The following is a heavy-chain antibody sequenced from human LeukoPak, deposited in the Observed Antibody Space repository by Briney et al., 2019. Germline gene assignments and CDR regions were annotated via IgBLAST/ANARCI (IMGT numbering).Heavy chain of an antibody. V-gene: IGHV3-30*03. J-gene: IGHJ4*02. CDR1: GFTFSSYG. CDR3: ARETIAVGPSHFDY. Sequence: PGGSLRLSCAASGFTFSSYGMHWVRQAPGKGLEWVAVISYDGSNKYYADSVKGRFTISRDNSKNTLYLQMNSLRAEDTAVYYCARETIAVGPSHFDYWGQGALVTVSS. CDR2: ISYDGSNK. D-gene: IGHD6-19*01.